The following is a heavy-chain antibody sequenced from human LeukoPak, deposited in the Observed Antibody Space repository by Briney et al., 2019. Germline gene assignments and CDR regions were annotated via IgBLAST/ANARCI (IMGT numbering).Heavy chain of an antibody. CDR2: INPNSGVT. D-gene: IGHD5-24*01. CDR3: ASRDGAHGAFDS. V-gene: IGHV1-2*02. CDR1: GYTFIGYY. Sequence: SSVKVSCKASGYTFIGYYIHWVRQAPGQGREWMGWINPNSGVTNYAQKFQGRVTMTRNTSISTAYMELSRLTSDDTAVYYCASRDGAHGAFDSWGEGTLVTVSS. J-gene: IGHJ4*02.